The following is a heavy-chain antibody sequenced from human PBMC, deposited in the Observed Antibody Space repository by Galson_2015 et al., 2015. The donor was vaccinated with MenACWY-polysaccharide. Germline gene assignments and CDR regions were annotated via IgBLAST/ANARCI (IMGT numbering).Heavy chain of an antibody. D-gene: IGHD2-15*01. Sequence: SLRLSCAASGFTFSTYAMHWVRQAPGKGLEWVAFISYDGSNTYYADSVKGRFTISRDNSTSTLNLQMNSLRAEDTAVYYCAKDRVATSTDPDYWGQGTLVTVSS. V-gene: IGHV3-30*18. J-gene: IGHJ4*02. CDR2: ISYDGSNT. CDR1: GFTFSTYA. CDR3: AKDRVATSTDPDY.